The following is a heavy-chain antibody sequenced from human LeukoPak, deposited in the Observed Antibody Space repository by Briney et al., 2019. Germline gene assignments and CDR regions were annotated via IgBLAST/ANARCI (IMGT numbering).Heavy chain of an antibody. Sequence: EASVKVSCKVSGGTFSSYPISWVRQATGQGLEWMGWMNPNSGNTGYAQKFQGRVTMTRNTSISTAYMELSSLRSEDTAVYYCARGISEYSYGTLDYFDYWGQGTLVSVSS. CDR3: ARGISEYSYGTLDYFDY. V-gene: IGHV1-8*01. CDR2: MNPNSGNT. J-gene: IGHJ4*02. D-gene: IGHD5-18*01. CDR1: GGTFSSYP.